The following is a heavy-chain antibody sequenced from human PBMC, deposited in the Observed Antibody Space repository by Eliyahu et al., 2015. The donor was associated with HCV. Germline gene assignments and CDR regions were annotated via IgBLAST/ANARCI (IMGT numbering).Heavy chain of an antibody. CDR3: AKAEGTGSYMYAFDI. V-gene: IGHV3-30*18. CDR2: ISNDGTTK. Sequence: FSTYGMHWVRQAPGKGLEWVAVISNDGTTKDYADSVKGRFTFSRDNSKTTLYLQMNSLRIEDTAVYYCAKAEGTGSYMYAFDIWGQGTMVTVSS. CDR1: FSTYG. D-gene: IGHD1-26*01. J-gene: IGHJ3*02.